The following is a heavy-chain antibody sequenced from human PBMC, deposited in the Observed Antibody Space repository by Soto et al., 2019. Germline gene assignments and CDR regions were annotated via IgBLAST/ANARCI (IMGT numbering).Heavy chain of an antibody. J-gene: IGHJ4*02. Sequence: SETLSLTCTVSGGSISSYYWSWIRQPPGKGLEWIGYIYYSGSTNYNPSLKSRVTISVDTSKNQFSLKLSSVTAADTAVYYCARERGYEGDYVFDYWGQGTLVTVSS. D-gene: IGHD4-17*01. CDR2: IYYSGST. CDR3: ARERGYEGDYVFDY. V-gene: IGHV4-59*01. CDR1: GGSISSYY.